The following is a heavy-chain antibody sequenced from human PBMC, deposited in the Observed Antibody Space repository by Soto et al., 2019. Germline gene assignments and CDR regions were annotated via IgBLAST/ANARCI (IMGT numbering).Heavy chain of an antibody. V-gene: IGHV1-2*04. CDR2: INPNSGGT. J-gene: IGHJ6*02. D-gene: IGHD6-13*01. CDR3: ARGIAADAARGMAV. CDR1: GYTFTGYY. Sequence: ASVKVSCKASGYTFTGYYMHWVRQAPGQGLEWMGWINPNSGGTNYAQKFQGWVTMTRDTSISTAYMELSRLRSDDTAVYYCARGIAADAARGMAVWGQGTTVTVSS.